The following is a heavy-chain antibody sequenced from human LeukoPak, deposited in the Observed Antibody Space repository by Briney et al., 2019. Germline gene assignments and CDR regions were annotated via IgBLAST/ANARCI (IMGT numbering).Heavy chain of an antibody. V-gene: IGHV5-51*01. CDR1: GYTITSYW. D-gene: IGHD2/OR15-2a*01. Sequence: GESLKISCKGSGYTITSYWIGWVRQMPGKGLEWMGIIYPGDSDTRYSPSFQGQVTISADKSISTAYLRWSSLKASDTAMYYCARHLEYAFDIWGQGTMVTVSS. CDR2: IYPGDSDT. CDR3: ARHLEYAFDI. J-gene: IGHJ3*02.